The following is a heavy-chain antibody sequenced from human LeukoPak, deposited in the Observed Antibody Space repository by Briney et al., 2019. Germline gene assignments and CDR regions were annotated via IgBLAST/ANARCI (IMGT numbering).Heavy chain of an antibody. J-gene: IGHJ4*02. CDR1: GFTFSSYA. V-gene: IGHV3-23*01. CDR2: ISASGGST. CDR3: AKDGLPSYFDY. Sequence: PGGSLRLSCAASGFTFSSYAMSWVRQAPGKGLEWVSGISASGGSTSYADSVKGRFTISRDNSKNTLYLQMNSLRAEDTAVYYCAKDGLPSYFDYWGQGTLVTVSS.